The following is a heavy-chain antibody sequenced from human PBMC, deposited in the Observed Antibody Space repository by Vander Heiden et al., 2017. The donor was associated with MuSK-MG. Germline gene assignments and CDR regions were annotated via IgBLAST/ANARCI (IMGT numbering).Heavy chain of an antibody. J-gene: IGHJ4*02. Sequence: EVQVVESGGGLVQPGGSLRLSCVGSGFTFSDQWMSWVRQAPGKGLEWGANIKEDGSAKFYVDSVKGRFTISRDNAKNSLYLQMNSLRAEDTAVYYCARAVDVADYWGQGTLVTVSS. CDR2: IKEDGSAK. V-gene: IGHV3-7*01. CDR3: ARAVDVADY. D-gene: IGHD5-12*01. CDR1: GFTFSDQW.